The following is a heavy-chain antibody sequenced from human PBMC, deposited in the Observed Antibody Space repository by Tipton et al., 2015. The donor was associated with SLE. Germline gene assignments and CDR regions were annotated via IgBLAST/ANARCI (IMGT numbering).Heavy chain of an antibody. CDR2: ICCGGST. CDR3: ARHFPRHYDSRTYSEAFDI. D-gene: IGHD3-22*01. Sequence: LRLSCTVSGGSITNYYWGWVRQPAGKGLEWIGRICCGGSTKYNPSLDSRVSLSVDASKDQFSLKLSSVTAADTAVYYCARHFPRHYDSRTYSEAFDIWGQGTMVTVSS. CDR1: GGSITNYY. V-gene: IGHV4-4*07. J-gene: IGHJ3*02.